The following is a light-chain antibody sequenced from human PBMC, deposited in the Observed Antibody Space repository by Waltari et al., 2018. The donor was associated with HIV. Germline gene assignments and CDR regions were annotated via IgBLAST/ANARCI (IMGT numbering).Light chain of an antibody. V-gene: IGLV1-40*01. Sequence: QSVLTQPPSVSGAPGQRVTISCSGNTSNIGAGYDVQWYQHLPGRAPKVLIYGNSNRPSGVPDQFSGSKSGTSASLAISGLQAEDEADYYCQSYDSTLTGLVFGGGTILTVL. CDR3: QSYDSTLTGLV. CDR2: GNS. CDR1: TSNIGAGYD. J-gene: IGLJ3*02.